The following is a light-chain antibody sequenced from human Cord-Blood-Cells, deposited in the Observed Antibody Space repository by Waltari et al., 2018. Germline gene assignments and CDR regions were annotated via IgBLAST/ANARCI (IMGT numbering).Light chain of an antibody. J-gene: IGLJ3*02. CDR1: SSDVGGFNY. CDR2: EVI. V-gene: IGLV2-14*01. Sequence: QSALTQPASVSGSPGQSITISCTGTSSDVGGFNYASWYQQHPGNAPKLMIYEVINRPSGVSNRFSGSKSGNTASLTISGLQAEDEADYYCSSYTSSSTRVFGGGTKLTVL. CDR3: SSYTSSSTRV.